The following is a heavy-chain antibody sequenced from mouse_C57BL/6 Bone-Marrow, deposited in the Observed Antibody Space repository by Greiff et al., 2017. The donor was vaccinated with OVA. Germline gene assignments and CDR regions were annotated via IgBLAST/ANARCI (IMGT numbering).Heavy chain of an antibody. CDR1: GYTFTSYW. D-gene: IGHD1-1*01. CDR3: ARRKTTVVATDWYFDV. J-gene: IGHJ1*03. V-gene: IGHV1-7*01. CDR2: INPSSGYT. Sequence: VQLQQSGAELAKPGASVKLSCKASGYTFTSYWMHWVKQRPGQGLEWIGYINPSSGYTKYNQKFKDKATLTADKSSSTAYMQLSSLTYVEAAVYYGARRKTTVVATDWYFDVWGTGTTVTVSS.